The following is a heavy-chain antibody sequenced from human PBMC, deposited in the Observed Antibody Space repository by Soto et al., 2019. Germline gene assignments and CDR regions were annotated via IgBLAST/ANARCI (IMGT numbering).Heavy chain of an antibody. CDR2: IWYDGSNK. D-gene: IGHD6-19*01. CDR3: ARSDSSGWYGP. Sequence: QVQLVESGGGVVQPGRSLRLSCAASGFTFSSYGMHWVRQAPGKGLEWVAVIWYDGSNKYYADSVKGRFTISRDNSKNTRYLQMNSLRAEDTAVYYCARSDSSGWYGPWGQGTLVTVSS. J-gene: IGHJ5*02. V-gene: IGHV3-33*01. CDR1: GFTFSSYG.